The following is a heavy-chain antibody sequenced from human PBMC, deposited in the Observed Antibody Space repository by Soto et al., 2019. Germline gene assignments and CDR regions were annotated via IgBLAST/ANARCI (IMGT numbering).Heavy chain of an antibody. D-gene: IGHD6-19*01. V-gene: IGHV3-74*01. CDR3: VKEAAVAGPWRVDY. J-gene: IGHJ4*02. CDR1: GFTFSSYW. CDR2: INSDGSST. Sequence: PGGSLRLSCAASGFTFSSYWMHWGRQAPGKGLVWVSRINSDGSSTSYADSVKGRFTISRDNAKNTLYLQMNSLRAEDTAVYYCVKEAAVAGPWRVDYWGQGTLVTVSS.